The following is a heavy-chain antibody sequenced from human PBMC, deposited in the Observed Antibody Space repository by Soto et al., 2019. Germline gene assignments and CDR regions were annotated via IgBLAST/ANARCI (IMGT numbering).Heavy chain of an antibody. CDR3: ARGARYCSSTNCYLFDY. D-gene: IGHD2-2*01. J-gene: IGHJ4*02. V-gene: IGHV1-69*13. CDR2: ISPIFGSA. Sequence: SVKVSCKASGGTFSSYAISWVRQAPGQGLEWMGGISPIFGSANYAQKFQGRVTITADESTSTAYMELSSLRSEDTAVYYCARGARYCSSTNCYLFDYWGQGTLVTVSS. CDR1: GGTFSSYA.